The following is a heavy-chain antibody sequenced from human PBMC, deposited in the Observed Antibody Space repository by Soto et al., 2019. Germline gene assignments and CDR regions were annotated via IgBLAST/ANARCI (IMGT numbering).Heavy chain of an antibody. V-gene: IGHV5-51*01. CDR1: GYTFNTYW. Sequence: HRASLKISCKGSGYTFNTYWIGWVRQMPGKGLEWMGFIYPGDSDTTYSPSFQGQVTISVDKSISTAYLQWSSLKVSDTAIYYCARHIFWMATINNDAFDFWGKGTKVTVSS. CDR2: IYPGDSDT. D-gene: IGHD3-9*01. J-gene: IGHJ3*01. CDR3: ARHIFWMATINNDAFDF.